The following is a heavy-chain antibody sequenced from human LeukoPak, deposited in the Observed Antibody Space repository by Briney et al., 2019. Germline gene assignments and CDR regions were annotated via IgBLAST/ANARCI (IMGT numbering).Heavy chain of an antibody. Sequence: ETSVKVSCKASGFTFTSSAVQWVRQARGQRLEWIGWIVVGSGDTNSAQKFQERVTITRDMSTRTAYMELGSVRSEDTAVYYCAREMPTTELFDYWGQGTLVTVSS. CDR2: IVVGSGDT. CDR1: GFTFTSSA. CDR3: AREMPTTELFDY. J-gene: IGHJ4*02. V-gene: IGHV1-58*01. D-gene: IGHD5-24*01.